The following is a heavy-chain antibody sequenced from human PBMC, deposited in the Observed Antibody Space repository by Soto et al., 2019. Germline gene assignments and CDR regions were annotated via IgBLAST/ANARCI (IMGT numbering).Heavy chain of an antibody. CDR3: ARGERVGATRGNSDAFDI. CDR2: INPSGGST. D-gene: IGHD1-26*01. V-gene: IGHV1-46*01. Sequence: GASVKVSCKASGYTFTSYYMHWVRQAPGQGLEWMGIINPSGGSTSYAQKYKGRVTMTRDTSTSTVYMELSSLRSEDTALYYCARGERVGATRGNSDAFDIWGQGTMVTVSS. CDR1: GYTFTSYY. J-gene: IGHJ3*02.